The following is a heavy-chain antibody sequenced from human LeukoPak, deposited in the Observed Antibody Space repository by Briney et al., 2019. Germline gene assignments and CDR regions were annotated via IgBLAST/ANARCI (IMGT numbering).Heavy chain of an antibody. J-gene: IGHJ4*02. Sequence: GGSLRLSCAASGFTFSTFAMIWVRQPPGKGLEWVSSIFPSGGEIHYADSVRGRFTISRDNSKSTLSLQMNSLRAEDTAVYYCARGGGDCSSTSCYRFNWGQGTLVTVSS. D-gene: IGHD2-2*02. V-gene: IGHV3-23*01. CDR1: GFTFSTFA. CDR2: IFPSGGEI. CDR3: ARGGGDCSSTSCYRFN.